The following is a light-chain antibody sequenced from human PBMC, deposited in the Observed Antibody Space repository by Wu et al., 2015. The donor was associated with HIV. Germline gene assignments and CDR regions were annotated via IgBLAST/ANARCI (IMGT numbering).Light chain of an antibody. J-gene: IGKJ5*01. CDR2: AVS. CDR1: QSVSNN. CDR3: QQYKNWPPIT. V-gene: IGKV3-15*01. Sequence: ETMMTQSPVTLSVSPGERATLSCRASQSVSNNLAWYQQKPGQAPRLLIYAVSTRATGIPARFSGSGSGTEFTLTISSMQSEDFAVYYCQQYKNWPPITFGQGTRLEIK.